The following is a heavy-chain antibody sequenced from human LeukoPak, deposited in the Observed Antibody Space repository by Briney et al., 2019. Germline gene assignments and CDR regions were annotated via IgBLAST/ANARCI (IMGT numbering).Heavy chain of an antibody. V-gene: IGHV4-59*01. CDR2: IYYGGST. J-gene: IGHJ6*03. CDR3: ARTLRFLEWLPYGYYMDV. Sequence: PSETLSLTCTVSGGSISSYYWSWIRQPPGKGLEWIGYIYYGGSTYYNPSLKSRVTISVDTSKNQFSLKLSSVTAADTAVYYCARTLRFLEWLPYGYYMDVWGKGTTVTVSS. D-gene: IGHD3-3*01. CDR1: GGSISSYY.